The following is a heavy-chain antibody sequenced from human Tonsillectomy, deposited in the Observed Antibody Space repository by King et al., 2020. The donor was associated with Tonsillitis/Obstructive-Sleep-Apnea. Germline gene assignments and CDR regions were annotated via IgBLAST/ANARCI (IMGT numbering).Heavy chain of an antibody. D-gene: IGHD1-26*01. J-gene: IGHJ4*02. CDR2: IIAYNSNT. CDR3: ARLPSGGNYFDY. CDR1: GYTFTSSG. Sequence: QLVQSGAEVKKPGASVKVSCRASGYTFTSSGITWVRQAPGQGLEWMGWIIAYNSNTNYAQKLQGRVTMTTDTSTNTAYMELRSLRSDDTAVYYCARLPSGGNYFDYWGQGTLVTVSS. V-gene: IGHV1-18*01.